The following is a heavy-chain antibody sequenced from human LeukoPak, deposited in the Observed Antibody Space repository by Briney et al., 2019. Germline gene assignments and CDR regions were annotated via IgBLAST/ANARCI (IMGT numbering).Heavy chain of an antibody. CDR1: AFTFNNYG. V-gene: IGHV3-30*18. J-gene: IGHJ4*02. CDR2: ISYDGSNK. D-gene: IGHD4-17*01. CDR3: AKDQFGYGDPRAYFDY. Sequence: TGGSLRLSCAASAFTFNNYGMHWVRQAPGKGLEWVAVISYDGSNKYYADSVKGRFTISRDNSKNTLYLQMNSLRAEDTAVYYCAKDQFGYGDPRAYFDYWGQGSLVTVSS.